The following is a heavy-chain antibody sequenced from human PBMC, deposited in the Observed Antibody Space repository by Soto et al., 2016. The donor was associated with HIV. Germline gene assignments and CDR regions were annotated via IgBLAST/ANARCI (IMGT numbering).Heavy chain of an antibody. Sequence: QVKLQESGPGLVKPSETLTLTCFVSRVSVRSVDYYWSWIRQSPGKGLEWIGYVYHSGSTSYNPSLSNRATISLDTRNNQFSLRLKSVTAADTATYYCARDTASVGGIGPVWDVWGPRGPRSPVSS. CDR1: RVSVRSVDYY. CDR2: VYHSGST. V-gene: IGHV4-61*08. J-gene: IGHJ6*01. D-gene: IGHD1-1*01. CDR3: ARDTASVGGIGPVWDV.